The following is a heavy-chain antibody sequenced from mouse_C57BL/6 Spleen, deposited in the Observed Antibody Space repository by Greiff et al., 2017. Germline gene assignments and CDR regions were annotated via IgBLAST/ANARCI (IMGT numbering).Heavy chain of an antibody. Sequence: VQLQQSGPELVKPGASVKISCKASGYTFTDYYMNWVKQSHGKSLEWIGDINPNNGGTSYNQKFKGKATLTVDKSSSTAYMELRSLTSEDSAVYYCAIYYDYERENYAMDYWGQGTSVTVSS. CDR3: AIYYDYERENYAMDY. CDR2: INPNNGGT. D-gene: IGHD2-4*01. V-gene: IGHV1-26*01. J-gene: IGHJ4*01. CDR1: GYTFTDYY.